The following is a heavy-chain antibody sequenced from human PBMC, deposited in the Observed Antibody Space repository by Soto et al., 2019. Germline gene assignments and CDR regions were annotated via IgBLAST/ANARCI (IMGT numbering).Heavy chain of an antibody. CDR3: AKEGNRVRGPDY. D-gene: IGHD3-10*01. J-gene: IGHJ4*02. CDR2: IIPILGIA. CDR1: GGTFSSYT. Sequence: SVKVSCKASGGTFSSYTISWVRQAPGQGLEWMGRIIPILGIANYAQKFQGRVTITADKSTSTAYMELSSLRSEDTAVYYCAKEGNRVRGPDYWGQGTLVTVSS. V-gene: IGHV1-69*04.